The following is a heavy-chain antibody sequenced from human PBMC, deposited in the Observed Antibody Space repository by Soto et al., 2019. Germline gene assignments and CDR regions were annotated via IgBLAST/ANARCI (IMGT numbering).Heavy chain of an antibody. V-gene: IGHV1-46*03. D-gene: IGHD6-6*01. J-gene: IGHJ3*02. Sequence: GASVKVSCKASGYTFTSYYMHWARQAPGQGLEWMGIINPSGGSTSYAQKFQGRVTMTRDTSTSTVYMELSSLRSEDTAVYYCARVKERAQQLFRPDDAFDIWGQGTMVTVSS. CDR1: GYTFTSYY. CDR3: ARVKERAQQLFRPDDAFDI. CDR2: INPSGGST.